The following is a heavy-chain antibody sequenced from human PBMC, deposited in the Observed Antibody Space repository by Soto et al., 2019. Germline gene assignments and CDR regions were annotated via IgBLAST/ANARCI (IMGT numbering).Heavy chain of an antibody. CDR2: ISGSAVTT. CDR1: GFTFSSYA. J-gene: IGHJ4*02. V-gene: IGHV3-23*04. Sequence: EVQLVESGGGLVKPGGSLRLSCAASGFTFSSYAMSWVRQAPGKGLERVSAISGSAVTTFYADSVKGRFTISRANSQNTLYLQMNTLRAEDTALYYCAKASSDSGGYYYFDYWGQGTLVTVSS. CDR3: AKASSDSGGYYYFDY. D-gene: IGHD3-22*01.